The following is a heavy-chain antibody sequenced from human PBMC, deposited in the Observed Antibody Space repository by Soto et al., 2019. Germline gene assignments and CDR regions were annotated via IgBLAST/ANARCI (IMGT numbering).Heavy chain of an antibody. Sequence: PGGSLRLSCAASGFTFSSYSMNWVRQAPGKGLEWVSSISSSSSSIYYADSVKGRFTISRDNAKNSLYLQMNSLRAEDTAVYYCACGDPNVPYYDFWDAYHTSGQGTLVTVSS. D-gene: IGHD3-3*01. J-gene: IGHJ5*02. CDR1: GFTFSSYS. CDR3: ACGDPNVPYYDFWDAYHT. V-gene: IGHV3-21*01. CDR2: ISSSSSSI.